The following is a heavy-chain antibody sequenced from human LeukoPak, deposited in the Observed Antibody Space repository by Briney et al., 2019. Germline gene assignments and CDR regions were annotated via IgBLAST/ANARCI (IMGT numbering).Heavy chain of an antibody. Sequence: GGSLRLSCAASGFTFSSYAMSWVRQAPGKGLEWVSAISDSGGSTYYADSVKGRFTISRDNSKNTLYLQMNSLRAKDTAVYYCAKGYSYGPFDYWGQGTLVTVSS. CDR1: GFTFSSYA. V-gene: IGHV3-23*01. CDR3: AKGYSYGPFDY. D-gene: IGHD5-18*01. J-gene: IGHJ4*02. CDR2: ISDSGGST.